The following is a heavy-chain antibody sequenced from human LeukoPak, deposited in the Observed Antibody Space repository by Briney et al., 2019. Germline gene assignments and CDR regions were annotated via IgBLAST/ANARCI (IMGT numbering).Heavy chain of an antibody. D-gene: IGHD4-17*01. CDR3: ARDRTDYGDYEDEMYGMDV. Sequence: ASVKVSCKASGYTFTSYYMHWVRQAPGQGLEWMGIINPSGGSTSYAQKFQGRVTMTRDTSTSTVYMELSSLRSEDTAVYYCARDRTDYGDYEDEMYGMDVWGQGTTVTVSS. V-gene: IGHV1-46*01. CDR1: GYTFTSYY. J-gene: IGHJ6*02. CDR2: INPSGGST.